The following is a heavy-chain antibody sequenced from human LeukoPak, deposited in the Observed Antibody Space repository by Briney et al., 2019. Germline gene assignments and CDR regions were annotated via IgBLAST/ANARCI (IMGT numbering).Heavy chain of an antibody. Sequence: SGTLSLTCAVSGGSISSSNWWSWARQPPGKGLEWIGEIYHSGSTNYNSSLKSRVTISVDKSKNQFSLKLSSVTAADTAVYYCARGPRLGEFSLKGPWGQGTLVTVSS. CDR1: GGSISSSNW. V-gene: IGHV4-4*02. CDR3: ARGPRLGEFSLKGP. CDR2: IYHSGST. J-gene: IGHJ4*02. D-gene: IGHD3-16*02.